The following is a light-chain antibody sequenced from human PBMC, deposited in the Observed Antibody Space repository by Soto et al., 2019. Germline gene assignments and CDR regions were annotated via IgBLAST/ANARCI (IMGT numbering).Light chain of an antibody. CDR3: MQGLQNPRT. V-gene: IGKV2-28*01. Sequence: DIVMTQSPLSLPVTPGEPASISCRSSQSLLHSDGYDYLDWYLQKPGQSPQLLIYLNSYRASGVPDRFSGSGSGTDFTLKISRVEAEDVGVYYCMQGLQNPRTFGQGTKLEIK. CDR2: LNS. CDR1: QSLLHSDGYDY. J-gene: IGKJ2*01.